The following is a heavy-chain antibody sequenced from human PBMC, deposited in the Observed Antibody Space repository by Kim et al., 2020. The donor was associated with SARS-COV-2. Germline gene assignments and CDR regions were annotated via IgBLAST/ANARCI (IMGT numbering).Heavy chain of an antibody. Sequence: GSTNYNPALKSRVTISVDTSKNQFCLKLSSVTAADTAVYYCARVSTGVDYWGQGTLVTVSS. J-gene: IGHJ4*02. CDR2: GST. D-gene: IGHD3-10*01. V-gene: IGHV4-59*01. CDR3: ARVSTGVDY.